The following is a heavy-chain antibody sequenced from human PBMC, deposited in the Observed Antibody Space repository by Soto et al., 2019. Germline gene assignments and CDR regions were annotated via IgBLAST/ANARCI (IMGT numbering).Heavy chain of an antibody. V-gene: IGHV4-59*01. CDR1: GGSIGSYY. J-gene: IGHJ4*02. CDR2: SYYSGST. D-gene: IGHD5-12*01. Sequence: SQTLSVTCTVSGGSIGSYYWSWIRQPPGKGLEWIGYSYYSGSTNYNPSLKSRVTISVDTSKNQFSLKLSSVTAADPSVYYCARAYGGYADYSGQGALVSVSS. CDR3: ARAYGGYADY.